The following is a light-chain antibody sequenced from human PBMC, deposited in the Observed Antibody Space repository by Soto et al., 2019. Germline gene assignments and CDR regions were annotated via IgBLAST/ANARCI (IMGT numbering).Light chain of an antibody. CDR2: LNSDGRH. J-gene: IGLJ3*02. CDR1: SGHRSYA. Sequence: QLVLTQSPSASASLGASVKLTCTLSSGHRSYAIAWHQQQPEKGPRYLMKLNSDGRHSKGDGIPDRFSGSSSGAERYLTISSLQSEDEADYYCQTWGTGIHWVFGGGTKLTVL. V-gene: IGLV4-69*01. CDR3: QTWGTGIHWV.